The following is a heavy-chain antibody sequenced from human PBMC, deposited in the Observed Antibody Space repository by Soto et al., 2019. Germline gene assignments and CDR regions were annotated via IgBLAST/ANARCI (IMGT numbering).Heavy chain of an antibody. Sequence: PGGSLRLSCAASGFTFSSYAMHWVRQAPGKGLEWVAVISYDGSNKYYADSVKGRFTISRDNSKNTLYLQMNSLRAEDTAVYYCARDGDYYDSSGYYPDYWGQGTLVTVSS. V-gene: IGHV3-30-3*01. J-gene: IGHJ4*02. CDR1: GFTFSSYA. D-gene: IGHD3-22*01. CDR3: ARDGDYYDSSGYYPDY. CDR2: ISYDGSNK.